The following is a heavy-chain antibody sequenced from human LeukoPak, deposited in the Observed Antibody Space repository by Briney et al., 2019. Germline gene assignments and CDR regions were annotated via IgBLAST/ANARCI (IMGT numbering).Heavy chain of an antibody. Sequence: GGSLRLSCAASGFTFSDYWMTWVRQAPGKGRERVANIKQDGSGKFYVDSVKGRFPISRDNTKTSLYLQMSSLRAEDTAVYFCARDRIYYDISTGYVPLDYWGLGTLVTVSS. V-gene: IGHV3-7*01. J-gene: IGHJ4*02. CDR2: IKQDGSGK. D-gene: IGHD3-9*01. CDR3: ARDRIYYDISTGYVPLDY. CDR1: GFTFSDYW.